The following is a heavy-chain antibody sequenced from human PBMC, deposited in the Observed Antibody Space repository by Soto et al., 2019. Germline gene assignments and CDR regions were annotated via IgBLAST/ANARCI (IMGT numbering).Heavy chain of an antibody. V-gene: IGHV1-18*01. CDR2: ISAYNGNT. CDR1: GYTFTSYG. Sequence: QVQLVQSGAEVKKPGASVKVSCKASGYTFTSYGISWVRQAPGQGLEWMGWISAYNGNTNYAQKLQDRVTMTTDTPTSTDYMELRSLRSDDTAVYYCARDPLITLIRGEGFFDYWGQGTLVTVSS. D-gene: IGHD3-10*01. J-gene: IGHJ4*02. CDR3: ARDPLITLIRGEGFFDY.